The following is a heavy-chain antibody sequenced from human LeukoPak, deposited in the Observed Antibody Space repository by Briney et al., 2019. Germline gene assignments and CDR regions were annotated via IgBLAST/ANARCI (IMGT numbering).Heavy chain of an antibody. V-gene: IGHV3-30-3*01. J-gene: IGHJ6*02. CDR3: AKGRTEPGITMVRGVPSYYYYGMDV. D-gene: IGHD3-10*01. CDR2: ISYDGSNK. CDR1: GFTFSSYA. Sequence: GGSLRLSCAASGFTFSSYAMHWVRQAPGKGLEWVAVISYDGSNKYYADSVKGRFTISRDNSKNTLYLQMNSLRAEDTAVYYCAKGRTEPGITMVRGVPSYYYYGMDVWGQGTTVTVSS.